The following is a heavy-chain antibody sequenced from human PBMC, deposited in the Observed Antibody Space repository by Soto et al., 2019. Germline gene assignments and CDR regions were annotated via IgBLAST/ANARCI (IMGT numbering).Heavy chain of an antibody. D-gene: IGHD2-15*01. V-gene: IGHV3-23*01. J-gene: IGHJ5*02. CDR1: GFTFSSYA. CDR3: AKVGGGYCSGGSCYHRNWFDP. CDR2: ISGSGGST. Sequence: PVGSLRLSCAASGFTFSSYAMSWVRQAPGKGLEWVSAISGSGGSTYYADSVKGRFTISRDNSKNTLYLQMNSLRAEDTAVYYCAKVGGGYCSGGSCYHRNWFDPWGQGTLVTVSS.